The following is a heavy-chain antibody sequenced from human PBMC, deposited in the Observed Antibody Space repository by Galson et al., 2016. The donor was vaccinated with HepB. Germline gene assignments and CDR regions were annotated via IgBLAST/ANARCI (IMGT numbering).Heavy chain of an antibody. V-gene: IGHV3-74*01. J-gene: IGHJ3*01. Sequence: SLRLSCADSRFTFSRYWMHWVRQVPGQGPVWVSVISGDARLTRYADSVRGRFTISRDNSHNILYLQMNSLRADDTAVYYCVSPLHNDGNSGMAFDVWGQGTMVTVSS. CDR3: VSPLHNDGNSGMAFDV. D-gene: IGHD4-23*01. CDR2: ISGDARLT. CDR1: RFTFSRYW.